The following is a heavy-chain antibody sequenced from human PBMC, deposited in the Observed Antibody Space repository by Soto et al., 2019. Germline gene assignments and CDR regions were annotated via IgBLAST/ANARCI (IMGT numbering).Heavy chain of an antibody. V-gene: IGHV4-34*01. CDR1: GGSFSGYY. CDR2: INHSGST. CDR3: ARDRAGWWLRSWFDP. J-gene: IGHJ5*02. Sequence: QVQLQQWGAGLLKPSETLSLTCAVYGGSFSGYYWSWIRQPPGKGLEWIGEINHSGSTNYNPSLRSRVTISVDTSKNQFSLKLSSVTAADTAVYYCARDRAGWWLRSWFDPWGQGTLVTVSS. D-gene: IGHD5-12*01.